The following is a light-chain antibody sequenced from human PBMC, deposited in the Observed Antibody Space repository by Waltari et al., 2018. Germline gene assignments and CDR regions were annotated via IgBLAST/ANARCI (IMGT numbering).Light chain of an antibody. J-gene: IGKJ2*01. Sequence: EIVMTQSPLSLPVTPGESASISCRSSQSRLNSNGYNYLDWFLQKPGQSPQLLIYLGSNRASGVPDRFSGSGSGTEFTLKISRVEAEDFGVYYCMQALQTPRYTFGQGTKLEIK. V-gene: IGKV2-28*01. CDR3: MQALQTPRYT. CDR2: LGS. CDR1: QSRLNSNGYNY.